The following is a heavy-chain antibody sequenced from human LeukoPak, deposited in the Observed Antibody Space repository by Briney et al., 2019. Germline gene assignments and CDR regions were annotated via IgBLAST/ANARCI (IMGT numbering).Heavy chain of an antibody. V-gene: IGHV3-7*01. D-gene: IGHD2-8*01. Sequence: PGGSLRLSCAASGFTFSNYWMSWVRQAPGKGLEWVASIHQHGNEKYFVDSVRGRFTISRDNAKNSLYLQMSSLRAEDTAVYYRATLNGPLFEYWGQGTLVTVSS. CDR1: GFTFSNYW. J-gene: IGHJ4*02. CDR3: ATLNGPLFEY. CDR2: IHQHGNEK.